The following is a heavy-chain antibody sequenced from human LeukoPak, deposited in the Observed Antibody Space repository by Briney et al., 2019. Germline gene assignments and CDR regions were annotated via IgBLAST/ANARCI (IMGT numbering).Heavy chain of an antibody. J-gene: IGHJ4*02. D-gene: IGHD1-14*01. CDR3: AKEYSVRNQFDH. V-gene: IGHV3-23*01. CDR2: ISGSGGNT. CDR1: GFTFSTYG. Sequence: GGSLRLSCAASGFTFSTYGMNWVRQAPGKGLEWVSVISGSGGNTYYADSVKGRFTISRDNSKDTLYLQMNSLRAEDTAVYYCAKEYSVRNQFDHWGQGTLVAVSS.